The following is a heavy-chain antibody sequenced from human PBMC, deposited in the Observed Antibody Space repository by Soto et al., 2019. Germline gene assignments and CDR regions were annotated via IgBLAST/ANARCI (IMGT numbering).Heavy chain of an antibody. J-gene: IGHJ6*03. CDR2: IHYSGST. CDR1: GASITSYY. V-gene: IGHV4-59*12. CDR3: ARLDYYYYLDV. Sequence: QGQLQESGPGLVRPSETLSLTCTVSGASITSYYWSWIRQSSGKGLEWIGYIHYSGSTNYNPSHESRVTMSIDTSESQFSLRLRSVTAADTAVYYCARLDYYYYLDVWGKGTAVTVSS.